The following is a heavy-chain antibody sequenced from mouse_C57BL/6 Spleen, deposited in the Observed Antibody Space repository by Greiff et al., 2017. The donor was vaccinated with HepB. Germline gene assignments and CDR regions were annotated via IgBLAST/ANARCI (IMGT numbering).Heavy chain of an antibody. CDR2: IYPGSGST. Sequence: QVQLKESGAELVKPGASVKMSCKASGYTFTSYWITWVKQRPGQGLEWIGDIYPGSGSTNYNEKFKSKATLTVDTSSSTAYMQLSSLTSEDSAVYYCARGDSDYWGQGTTLTVSS. CDR1: GYTFTSYW. CDR3: ARGDSDY. V-gene: IGHV1-55*01. J-gene: IGHJ2*01.